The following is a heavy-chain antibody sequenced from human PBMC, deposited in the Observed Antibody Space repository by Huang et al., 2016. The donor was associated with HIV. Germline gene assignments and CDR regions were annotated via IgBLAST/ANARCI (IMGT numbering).Heavy chain of an antibody. CDR1: GGAFRGSS. CDR3: ARGFKYYASDNLGVYYFDS. V-gene: IGHV4-34*02. Sequence: QVQLKQWGAGLLKPSETLSLTCAVYGGAFRGSSWTWIRQFPEKGLEWIGDINHNGKSIYNPSLSARGTISTDTSKNHFSLHLTSVTAADTALYYCARGFKYYASDNLGVYYFDSWGLGTLVTVSP. J-gene: IGHJ4*02. D-gene: IGHD3-16*01. CDR2: INHNGKS.